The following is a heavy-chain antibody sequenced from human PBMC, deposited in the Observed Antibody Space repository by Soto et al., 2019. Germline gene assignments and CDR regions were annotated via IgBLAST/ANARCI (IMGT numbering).Heavy chain of an antibody. Sequence: GGSLRLSCAASGFTFSRDGISWVRQAPGKGLEWVSLITDNGVSTYYADSVKGRFTISRDNTKNTLFLQMNSLRAEDTAVYYCAKERATKTAFDYFGQGALVTFSS. D-gene: IGHD2-8*01. CDR3: AKERATKTAFDY. V-gene: IGHV3-23*01. J-gene: IGHJ4*02. CDR1: GFTFSRDG. CDR2: ITDNGVST.